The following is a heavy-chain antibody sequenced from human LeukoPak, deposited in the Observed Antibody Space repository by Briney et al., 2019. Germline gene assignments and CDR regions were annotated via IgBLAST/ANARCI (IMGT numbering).Heavy chain of an antibody. D-gene: IGHD6-13*01. J-gene: IGHJ4*02. CDR3: AKVGYSSSWRYFDY. Sequence: GGSLRLSCAASGFTFSDYYMSWIRQAPGKGLEWVSYISSSGSTIYYADSVKGRFTISRDNAKNSLYLQMNSLRAEDTAVYYCAKVGYSSSWRYFDYWGQGTLVTVSS. CDR2: ISSSGSTI. V-gene: IGHV3-11*04. CDR1: GFTFSDYY.